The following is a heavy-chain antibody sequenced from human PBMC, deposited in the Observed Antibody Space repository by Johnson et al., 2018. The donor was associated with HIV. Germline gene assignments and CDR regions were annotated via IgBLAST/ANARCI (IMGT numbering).Heavy chain of an antibody. V-gene: IGHV3-66*02. Sequence: MQLVESGGGLVQPGGSLRLSCAASGFTVSSNFMTWVRQAPGKGLEWVSFIYSGGSTYYADSVKGRFTISRDNSKNTLYLQMNSLRAEDTAVYYCAKERAYIRTFDIWGQGTLVTVSS. CDR3: AKERAYIRTFDI. J-gene: IGHJ3*02. D-gene: IGHD5-18*01. CDR2: IYSGGST. CDR1: GFTVSSNF.